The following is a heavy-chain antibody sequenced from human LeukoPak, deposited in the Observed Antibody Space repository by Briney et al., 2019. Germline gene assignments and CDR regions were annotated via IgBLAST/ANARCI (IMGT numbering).Heavy chain of an antibody. CDR2: ISYDGSNK. CDR3: ASDGSADLDAFDI. V-gene: IGHV3-30*04. CDR1: GFTFSSYA. Sequence: GGSLRLSCAASGFTFSSYAMHWVRQAPGKGLEWVAVISYDGSNKYYADSVKGRFTISRDNAKNSLYLQMNSLRAEDTAVYYCASDGSADLDAFDIWGQGTMVTVSS. D-gene: IGHD3-10*01. J-gene: IGHJ3*02.